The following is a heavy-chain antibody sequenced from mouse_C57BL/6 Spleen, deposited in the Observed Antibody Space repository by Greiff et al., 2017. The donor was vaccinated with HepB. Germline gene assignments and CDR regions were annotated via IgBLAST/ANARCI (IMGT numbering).Heavy chain of an antibody. CDR2: ISGGGGNT. Sequence: EVKLMESGGGLVKPGGSLKLSCAASGFTFSSYTMSWVRQTPEKRLEWVATISGGGGNTYYPDSVKGRFTISRDNAKNTLYLQMSSLRSEDTALYYCARAYYSKFDYWGQGTTLTVSS. D-gene: IGHD2-5*01. J-gene: IGHJ2*01. CDR1: GFTFSSYT. V-gene: IGHV5-9*01. CDR3: ARAYYSKFDY.